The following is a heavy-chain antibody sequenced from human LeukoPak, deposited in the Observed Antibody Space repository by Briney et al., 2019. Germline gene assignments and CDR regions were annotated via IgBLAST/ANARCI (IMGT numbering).Heavy chain of an antibody. CDR2: ISYDGSNK. V-gene: IGHV3-30*01. J-gene: IGHJ4*02. CDR1: GFTFSSYA. CDR3: ARDDCSSTSCYTVWSWRSRSPDDY. D-gene: IGHD2-2*02. Sequence: GGSLRLSCSASGFTFSSYALHWVRQAPGKGLEWVAVISYDGSNKYYADSVKGRFTISRDNSKNTLYLQMNSLRAEDTAVHYCARDDCSSTSCYTVWSWRSRSPDDYWGQGTLVTVSS.